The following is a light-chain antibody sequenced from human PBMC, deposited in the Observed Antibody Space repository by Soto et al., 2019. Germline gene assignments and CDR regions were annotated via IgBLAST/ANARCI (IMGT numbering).Light chain of an antibody. CDR2: QDA. CDR3: QAWDSSTSWV. Sequence: YELTQPPSLSVSPGQTASITCSGDRLENKYTCWYQQKPGQSPVLLIYQDAKRPSGIPERFSGSNSGNTATLTISGTQAVDEADYYCQAWDSSTSWVFGGGTKLTVL. CDR1: RLENKY. V-gene: IGLV3-1*01. J-gene: IGLJ3*02.